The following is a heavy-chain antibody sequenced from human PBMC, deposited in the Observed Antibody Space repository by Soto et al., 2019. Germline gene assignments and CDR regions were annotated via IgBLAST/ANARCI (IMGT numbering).Heavy chain of an antibody. CDR3: AKSRDVSTSRSES. CDR2: ISETATAT. CDR1: GFIFDRYA. Sequence: ELQLLESGGGLVQPGGSLRLSCAASGFIFDRYAMSWVRQAPGKGLEWVSVISETATATYYADSVRGRFTISRDNSKNTLLLQMNNPRAQDSAVYFCAKSRDVSTSRSESWGQGTLVTVSS. D-gene: IGHD2-2*01. J-gene: IGHJ5*02. V-gene: IGHV3-23*01.